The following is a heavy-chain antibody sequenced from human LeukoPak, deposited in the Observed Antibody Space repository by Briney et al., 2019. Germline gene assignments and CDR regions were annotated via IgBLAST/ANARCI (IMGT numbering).Heavy chain of an antibody. J-gene: IGHJ5*02. V-gene: IGHV1-2*02. CDR2: INPNSGGT. CDR3: ARGAALRRFLEWSKNWFDP. D-gene: IGHD3-3*01. Sequence: ASVKVSCKASGYTFTDHYIHWIRQAPGQGLEWMGWINPNSGGTNYAQKFQGRVTMTRDTSISTAYMELSRLRSDDTAVYYCARGAALRRFLEWSKNWFDPWGQGTLVTVSS. CDR1: GYTFTDHY.